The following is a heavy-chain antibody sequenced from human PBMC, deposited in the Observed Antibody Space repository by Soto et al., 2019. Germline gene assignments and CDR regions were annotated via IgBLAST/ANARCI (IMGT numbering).Heavy chain of an antibody. V-gene: IGHV4-34*01. CDR3: ATRITVFGLLIPPFDP. D-gene: IGHD3-3*01. Sequence: SETLSLTCAVYGGSVNGYYWNWIRQPPGKGLEWFGEIYHTGGTHYNPSLKSRVTMSVDTSKNQFSLRLSSVTAADTAIYYCATRITVFGLLIPPFDPWGQGTQVTVSS. CDR2: IYHTGGT. CDR1: GGSVNGYY. J-gene: IGHJ5*02.